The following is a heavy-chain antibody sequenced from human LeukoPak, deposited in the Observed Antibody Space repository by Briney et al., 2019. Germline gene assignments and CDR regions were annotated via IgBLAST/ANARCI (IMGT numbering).Heavy chain of an antibody. CDR1: GDMFTLYG. CDR3: ARDDPLLRGIIISNSNDYHGMDV. J-gene: IGHJ6*02. D-gene: IGHD3-10*01. CDR2: INTYNGHK. Sequence: AWVKISCTASGDMFTLYGISGVRQAPGQGLERLGGINTYNGHKKIAHKLQGTGPLTTDTATRKASMELRSLTSDVTAVYYCARDDPLLRGIIISNSNDYHGMDVWGQGTAVNV. V-gene: IGHV1-18*01.